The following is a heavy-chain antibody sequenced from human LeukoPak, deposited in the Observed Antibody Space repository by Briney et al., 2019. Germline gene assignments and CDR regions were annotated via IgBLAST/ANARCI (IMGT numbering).Heavy chain of an antibody. D-gene: IGHD2-2*02. CDR2: ISGSGGST. Sequence: GGSLRLSCAASGFTFSSYAMSWVRQAPGKGLEWVSAISGSGGSTYYADSVKGRFTISRDNSKNTLYLQMNSLRAADTAVYYCARGRYCSSTSCYTPFDYWGQGTLVTVSS. CDR3: ARGRYCSSTSCYTPFDY. CDR1: GFTFSSYA. V-gene: IGHV3-23*01. J-gene: IGHJ4*02.